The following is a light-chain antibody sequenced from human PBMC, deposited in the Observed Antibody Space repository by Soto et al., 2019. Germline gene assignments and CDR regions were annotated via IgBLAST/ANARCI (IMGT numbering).Light chain of an antibody. J-gene: IGLJ2*01. CDR2: LNSDGSH. CDR1: SGHSSYA. CDR3: QTWDTGIVV. Sequence: QLVLTQSPSASASLGASVKLTCTLSSGHSSYAIAWHQQQPEKGPRYLMKLNSDGSHSKGDGIPDRFSGSSSGAERYLTISSLQSEDEADYYCQTWDTGIVVFGGRTKLTVL. V-gene: IGLV4-69*01.